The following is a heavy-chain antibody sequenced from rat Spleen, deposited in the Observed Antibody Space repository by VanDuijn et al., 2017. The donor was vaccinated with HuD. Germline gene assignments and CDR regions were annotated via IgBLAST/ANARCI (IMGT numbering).Heavy chain of an antibody. CDR3: AVAGYGY. J-gene: IGHJ2*01. CDR1: GFTFSNYG. Sequence: EVQLVESGGGLVQPGRSMKLSCAASGFTFSNYGMAWVRQAPTKGLEWVAAISPSGGSIYYPDSVKGRFTISRDNAQNTLYLQMNSLKSEDTATYYGAVAGYGYCGQGVMVTVSS. D-gene: IGHD1-7*01. CDR2: ISPSGGSI. V-gene: IGHV5S13*01.